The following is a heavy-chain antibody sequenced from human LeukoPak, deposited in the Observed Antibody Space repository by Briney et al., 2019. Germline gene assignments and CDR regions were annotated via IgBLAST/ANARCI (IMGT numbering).Heavy chain of an antibody. CDR3: ARYDDSGSYFDY. D-gene: IGHD3-10*01. CDR1: GGSISSGSYY. V-gene: IGHV4-61*10. Sequence: SETLSLTCTVSGGSISSGSYYWSWIRQPAGTGLEWIGRIYSSGSTNYNPSLESRVTISVDTSKNQFSLKLSSMTAADTAVYYCARYDDSGSYFDYWGQGILVTVSS. CDR2: IYSSGST. J-gene: IGHJ4*02.